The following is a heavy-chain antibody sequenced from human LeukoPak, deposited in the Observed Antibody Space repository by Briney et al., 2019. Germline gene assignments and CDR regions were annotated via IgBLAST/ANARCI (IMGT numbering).Heavy chain of an antibody. CDR1: GYTFTSYG. J-gene: IGHJ3*02. CDR3: ARVAYCGGDCYSHAFDI. V-gene: IGHV1-18*01. CDR2: ISAYNGNT. Sequence: ASVNVSCKASGYTFTSYGISWVRQAPGQGLEWMGWISAYNGNTNYAQKLQGRVTMTTDTSTSTAYMELRSLRSEDTAVYYCARVAYCGGDCYSHAFDIWGQGTMVTVSS. D-gene: IGHD2-21*01.